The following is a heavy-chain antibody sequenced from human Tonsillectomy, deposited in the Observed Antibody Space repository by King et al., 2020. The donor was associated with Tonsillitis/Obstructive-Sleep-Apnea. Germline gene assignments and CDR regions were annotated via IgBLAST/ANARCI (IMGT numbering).Heavy chain of an antibody. V-gene: IGHV3-15*07. J-gene: IGHJ6*02. CDR1: GFTFSNAW. CDR3: TTDLRGDFWSGYYYYGMDV. D-gene: IGHD3-3*01. Sequence: VQLVESGGGLVKPGGSLRLSCAASGFTFSNAWMNWVRQAPGKGLEWVGRIKSKTDGGTTDYAAPVKGRFTISRDDSKNTLYLQMNSLKTEDTAVYYCTTDLRGDFWSGYYYYGMDVWGQGTTVTVSS. CDR2: IKSKTDGGTT.